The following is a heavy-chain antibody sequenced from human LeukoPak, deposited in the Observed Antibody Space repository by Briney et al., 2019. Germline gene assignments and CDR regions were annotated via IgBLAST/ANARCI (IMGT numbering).Heavy chain of an antibody. V-gene: IGHV4-34*01. J-gene: IGHJ4*02. CDR2: ISHSGST. CDR1: GGSFSDYY. CDR3: AAQYSGYVRLDY. Sequence: SETLSLTCAVYGGSFSDYYWSWIRQPPGKGLEWIGEISHSGSTNYNPSLKSRVTMSVDTSKNQFSLKLTSVTAADTAVYYCAAQYSGYVRLDYWGQGTLVTVSS. D-gene: IGHD5-12*01.